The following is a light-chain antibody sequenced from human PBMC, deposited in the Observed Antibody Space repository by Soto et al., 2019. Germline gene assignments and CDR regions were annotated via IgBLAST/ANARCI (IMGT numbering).Light chain of an antibody. V-gene: IGKV3-20*01. Sequence: EIVFSMSPGTLSLSAGQRATLSCRASQRLSARDIAWYQQQPGRTPKFLIYGVSSRATGIPDRCSGGGSGTDFTLTISRREQEDVAVHHCQQYCSALRNTFGQGGRLEIK. CDR1: QRLSARD. CDR3: QQYCSALRNT. J-gene: IGKJ5*01. CDR2: GVS.